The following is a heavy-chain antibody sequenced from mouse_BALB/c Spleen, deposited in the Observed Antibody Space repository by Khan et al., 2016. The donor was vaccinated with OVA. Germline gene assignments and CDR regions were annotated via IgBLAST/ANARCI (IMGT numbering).Heavy chain of an antibody. Sequence: EVQLQESGPGLVKPSQSLSLTCTVTGYSITSNYAWNWIRQFPGKKLEWMGYISYSGSTNNNPYLKSRISITRDTSKNQFCLKLNSVTTEDTATYYCARGNYYGYAMDYWGQGTSITVSS. J-gene: IGHJ4*01. CDR3: ARGNYYGYAMDY. CDR1: GYSITSNYA. V-gene: IGHV3-2*02. CDR2: ISYSGST. D-gene: IGHD1-1*01.